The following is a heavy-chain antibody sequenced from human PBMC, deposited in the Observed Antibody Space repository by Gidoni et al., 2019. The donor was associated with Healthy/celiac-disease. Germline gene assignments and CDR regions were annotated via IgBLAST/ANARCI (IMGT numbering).Heavy chain of an antibody. CDR3: ARDGTAVGATYGFAFDI. D-gene: IGHD1-26*01. Sequence: QVQLQESGPGLVKPSETLSLTCTVSGGSISSYYWSWIRQPPGKGLEWIGCIYYSGSTNYNPSLKSRVTISVDTSKNQFSLKLSSVTAADTAVYYCARDGTAVGATYGFAFDIWGQGTMVTVSS. J-gene: IGHJ3*02. CDR1: GGSISSYY. V-gene: IGHV4-59*01. CDR2: IYYSGST.